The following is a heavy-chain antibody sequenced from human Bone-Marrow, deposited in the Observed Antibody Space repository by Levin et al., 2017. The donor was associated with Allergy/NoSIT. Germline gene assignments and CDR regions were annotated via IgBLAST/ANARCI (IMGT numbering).Heavy chain of an antibody. CDR2: INPESGGT. V-gene: IGHV1-2*05. D-gene: IGHD4-17*01. Sequence: AASVKVSCQGSGYRFSDYLLHWVRQAPGQGPEWMGRINPESGGTNYAQKFQGRVTMTSDTSMKKVYMELTRLTSDDTGIYYCARGVPTVGMDVWGQGTTVTVSS. CDR3: ARGVPTVGMDV. CDR1: GYRFSDYL. J-gene: IGHJ6*02.